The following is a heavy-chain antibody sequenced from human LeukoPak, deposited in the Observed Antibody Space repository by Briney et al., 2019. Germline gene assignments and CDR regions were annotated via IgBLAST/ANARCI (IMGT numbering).Heavy chain of an antibody. CDR1: GFTFSSHW. Sequence: GGSLRLSCAASGFTFSSHWMSWVRQAPGEGLEWVANIKKDGSEKYDVDSVKGRFTISRDNAKTSLYLHMNSLRAEDTAVYYCARHLSGLTGYTYGRGIDYWGQGTLVTVSA. CDR2: IKKDGSEK. CDR3: ARHLSGLTGYTYGRGIDY. V-gene: IGHV3-7*01. D-gene: IGHD5-18*01. J-gene: IGHJ4*02.